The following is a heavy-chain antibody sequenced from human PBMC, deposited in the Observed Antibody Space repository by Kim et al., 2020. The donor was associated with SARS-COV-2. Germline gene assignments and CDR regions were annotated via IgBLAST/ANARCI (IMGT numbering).Heavy chain of an antibody. CDR3: VRGGRLW. D-gene: IGHD2-21*01. J-gene: IGHJ4*02. Sequence: EGSGKYYVGSVKGRFTISRDNAKNSVYLQMNSLRAEDTAVYYCVRGGRLWWGQGTLVTVSS. CDR2: EGSGK. V-gene: IGHV3-7*03.